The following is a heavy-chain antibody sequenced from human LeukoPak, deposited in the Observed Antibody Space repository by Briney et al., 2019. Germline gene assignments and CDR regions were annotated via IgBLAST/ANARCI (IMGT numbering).Heavy chain of an antibody. V-gene: IGHV3-11*01. CDR1: GFTFSDYY. D-gene: IGHD2-21*02. J-gene: IGHJ4*02. Sequence: PGGSLRLSCAASGFTFSDYYMSWIRQAPGKGLEWVSYISSSGSTIYYADSVKGRFTISRDNSRSTLYLQLNSLRADDTAVYYCARPSTVTPPHYFNYWGQGTLVTVSS. CDR2: ISSSGSTI. CDR3: ARPSTVTPPHYFNY.